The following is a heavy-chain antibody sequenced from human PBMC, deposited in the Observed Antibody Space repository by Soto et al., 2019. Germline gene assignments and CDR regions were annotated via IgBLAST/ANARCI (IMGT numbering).Heavy chain of an antibody. Sequence: GGSLRLSCAASGFTFSSYGMHWVRQAPGKGLEWVAVISYDGSNKYYADSVKGRFTISRDNSKNTLYLQMNSLRAEDTAVYYCAKGLYYYGSGSYYNGYYYYGMDVWGQGTTVTVSS. D-gene: IGHD3-10*01. CDR3: AKGLYYYGSGSYYNGYYYYGMDV. CDR2: ISYDGSNK. V-gene: IGHV3-30*18. CDR1: GFTFSSYG. J-gene: IGHJ6*02.